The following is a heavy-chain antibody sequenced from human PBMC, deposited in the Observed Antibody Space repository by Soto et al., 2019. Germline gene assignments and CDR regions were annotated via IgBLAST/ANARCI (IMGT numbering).Heavy chain of an antibody. CDR2: INPSGGTT. D-gene: IGHD2-15*01. CDR3: ARVRGGGSEYFFDY. Sequence: ASVKVSCKASGYTFTRYNVHWVRQAPGQGLEWMTIINPSGGTTYYVQKFEGRVTLTTDTSTSTVYMELSSLRSDDTAVYYCARVRGGGSEYFFDYWGQGTLVTVSS. CDR1: GYTFTRYN. J-gene: IGHJ4*02. V-gene: IGHV1-46*01.